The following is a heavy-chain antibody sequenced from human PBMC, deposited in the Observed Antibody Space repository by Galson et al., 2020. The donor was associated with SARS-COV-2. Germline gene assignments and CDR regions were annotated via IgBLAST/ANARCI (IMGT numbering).Heavy chain of an antibody. CDR1: GGSTSSYY. V-gene: IGHV4-59*01. Sequence: PSETLSLTCTVSGGSTSSYYWSWIRQPPGKGLEWIGYIYYSGSTNYNPSLKSRVTISVDTSKNQFSLKLSSVTAADTAVYYCARGGSGYGDYVPAWGLIAFDIWGQGTMVTVSS. J-gene: IGHJ3*02. D-gene: IGHD4-17*01. CDR3: ARGGSGYGDYVPAWGLIAFDI. CDR2: IYYSGST.